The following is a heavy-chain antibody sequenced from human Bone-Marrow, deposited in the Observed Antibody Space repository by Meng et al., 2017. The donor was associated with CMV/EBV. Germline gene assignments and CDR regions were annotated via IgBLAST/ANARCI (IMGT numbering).Heavy chain of an antibody. CDR3: ARPLTMYQPPGV. Sequence: LSLTCAASGFTFSSYAMNWVRQAPGKGLEWVSSITSGSRYIYYADSVKGRFTVSRDNARNSLYLQMNSLRAEDTAVYYCARPLTMYQPPGVWGQGTLVTVSS. CDR2: ITSGSRYI. J-gene: IGHJ4*02. D-gene: IGHD2-2*01. CDR1: GFTFSSYA. V-gene: IGHV3-21*01.